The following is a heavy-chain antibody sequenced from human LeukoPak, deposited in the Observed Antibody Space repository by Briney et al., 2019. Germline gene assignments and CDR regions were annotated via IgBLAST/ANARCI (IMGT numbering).Heavy chain of an antibody. Sequence: ESGPTLVKPTQTLTLTCTFSGFSLSTSGVGVGWIRQPPGKALEWLALIYWDDDKRYSPSLKSRLTITKDTSKNQVVLTMTNMDPVDTATYYCAHRARQVVGARGFFDYWGQGTLVTVSS. V-gene: IGHV2-5*02. D-gene: IGHD1-26*01. CDR2: IYWDDDK. CDR1: GFSLSTSGVG. J-gene: IGHJ4*02. CDR3: AHRARQVVGARGFFDY.